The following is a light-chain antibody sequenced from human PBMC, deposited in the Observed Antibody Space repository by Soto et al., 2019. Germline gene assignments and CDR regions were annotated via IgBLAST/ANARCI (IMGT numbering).Light chain of an antibody. CDR2: WTS. V-gene: IGKV4-1*01. CDR3: QQYYSSPRT. CDR1: QSILYSSNNKNY. Sequence: DIVMTQSPDSLALSLCDRSTINCKSSQSILYSSNNKNYLAWYQQKPGQPPKLLIYWTSTRGSGVPDRFSGSGSGTDFTLTISSLQAEDVAVYFCQQYYSSPRTFGQGTKVDI. J-gene: IGKJ1*01.